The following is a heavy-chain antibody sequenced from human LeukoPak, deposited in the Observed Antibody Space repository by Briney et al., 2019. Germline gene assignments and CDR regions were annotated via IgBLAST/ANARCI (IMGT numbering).Heavy chain of an antibody. D-gene: IGHD3-3*01. V-gene: IGHV3-15*01. J-gene: IGHJ4*02. CDR1: GFTFSNAW. CDR2: IKSKTDGGTT. CDR3: TTDKLRFLEPFDY. Sequence: PGGSLRLSCAASGFTFSNAWMSWVRQAPGKGLEWVGRIKSKTDGGTTDYAAPVKGRFTISRDDSKTALYLQINSLKTEDTAVYYCTTDKLRFLEPFDYWGQGTLVTVSS.